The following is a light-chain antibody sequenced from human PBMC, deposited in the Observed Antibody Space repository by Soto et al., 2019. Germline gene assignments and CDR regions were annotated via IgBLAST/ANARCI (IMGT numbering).Light chain of an antibody. CDR2: AAS. CDR1: QSISSY. Sequence: DIQMTQSPSSLSASVGDRVTITCRASQSISSYLNWYQQKPGKAPKLLIYAASSLQSGVPSRFSGSGSGTDFTLTIRSLQPEDFATYSCPQSYSTPWTFGQGTKVEIK. J-gene: IGKJ1*01. CDR3: PQSYSTPWT. V-gene: IGKV1-39*01.